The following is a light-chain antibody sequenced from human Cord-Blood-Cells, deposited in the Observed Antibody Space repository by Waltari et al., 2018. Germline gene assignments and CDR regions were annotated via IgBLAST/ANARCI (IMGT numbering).Light chain of an antibody. CDR1: ALPKQY. CDR2: KDS. V-gene: IGLV3-25*03. CDR3: QSADSSGTYVV. Sequence: PGQTARITCSGDALPKQYAYWYQQKPGQAPVLVIYKDSERPSGIPERFSGSSSGTTVTLTISGVQAEDEADYYCQSADSSGTYVVFGGGTKLTVL. J-gene: IGLJ2*01.